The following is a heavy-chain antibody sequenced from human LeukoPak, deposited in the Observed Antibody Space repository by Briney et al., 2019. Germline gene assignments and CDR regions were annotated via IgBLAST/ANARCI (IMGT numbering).Heavy chain of an antibody. V-gene: IGHV3-74*01. J-gene: IGHJ4*02. CDR3: ARVRGSTVTTDY. CDR2: INSDGSST. CDR1: GFTFSSYW. Sequence: PGRSLRLSCAASGFTFSSYWMHWVRQAPGKGLVWVSRINSDGSSTSYADSEKGRFTISRDNAKNTLYLQMNSLRAEDTAVYYCARVRGSTVTTDYWGQGTLVTVSS. D-gene: IGHD4-17*01.